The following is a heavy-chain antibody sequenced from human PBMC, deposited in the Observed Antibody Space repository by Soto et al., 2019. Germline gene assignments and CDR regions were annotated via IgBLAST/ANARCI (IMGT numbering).Heavy chain of an antibody. CDR2: IYYSGST. Sequence: SETLSLTCTVSGGSISSYYWSWIRQPPGKGLEWIGYIYYSGSTNYNPSLKSRVTISVDTSKNQFSLKLSSVTAADTAVYYCARDRGGYIDYWGQGTLVTVSS. CDR1: GGSISSYY. V-gene: IGHV4-59*01. J-gene: IGHJ4*02. CDR3: ARDRGGYIDY. D-gene: IGHD2-15*01.